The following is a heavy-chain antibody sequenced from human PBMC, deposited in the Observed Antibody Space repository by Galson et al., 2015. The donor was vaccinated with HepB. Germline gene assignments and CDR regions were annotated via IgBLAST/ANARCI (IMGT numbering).Heavy chain of an antibody. CDR3: TTDYKCHFDY. J-gene: IGHJ4*02. CDR2: IKSSTDGGTT. CDR1: GLTFNNAW. V-gene: IGHV3-15*07. D-gene: IGHD5/OR15-5a*01. Sequence: SLRLSCAASGLTFNNAWMNWVRQAPGKGLEWVGRIKSSTDGGTTDYAAPVTGRFTISRDDSKNTLYLQMNSLKTEDTAVYYCTTDYKCHFDYWGQGTLVTVSS.